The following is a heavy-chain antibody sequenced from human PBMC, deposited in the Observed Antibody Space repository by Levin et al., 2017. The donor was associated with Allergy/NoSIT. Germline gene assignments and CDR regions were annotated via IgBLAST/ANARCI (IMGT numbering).Heavy chain of an antibody. CDR3: ARMLKYSSSWPHYYYGMDV. Sequence: SQTLSLTCTVSGGSISSYYWSWIRQPPGKGLEWIGYIYYSGSTNYNPSLKSRVTISVDTSKNQFSLKLSSVTTADTAVYYCARMLKYSSSWPHYYYGMDVWGQGTTVTVSS. J-gene: IGHJ6*02. CDR1: GGSISSYY. V-gene: IGHV4-59*01. CDR2: IYYSGST. D-gene: IGHD6-13*01.